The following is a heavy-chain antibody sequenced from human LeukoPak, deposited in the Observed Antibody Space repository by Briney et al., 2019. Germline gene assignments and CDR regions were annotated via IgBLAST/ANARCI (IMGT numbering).Heavy chain of an antibody. CDR1: GYSFTSYW. Sequence: GESLKISCKGSGYSFTSYWIGWVRQMPGKGLEWMGIIYPGDSDTRYSPSFQGQVAISADKSISTAYLQWSSLKASDTAMYYCARQPSHSSSWYYFDYWGQGTLVTVSS. V-gene: IGHV5-51*01. CDR2: IYPGDSDT. CDR3: ARQPSHSSSWYYFDY. J-gene: IGHJ4*02. D-gene: IGHD6-13*01.